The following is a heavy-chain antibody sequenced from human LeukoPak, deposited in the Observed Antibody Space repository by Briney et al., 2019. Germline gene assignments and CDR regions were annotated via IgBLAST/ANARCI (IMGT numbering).Heavy chain of an antibody. CDR3: ARLRSSGWYGRPRDYYFDY. CDR2: INHSGST. J-gene: IGHJ4*02. Sequence: SETLSLTCAVYGGSFSGYYWSWIRQPPGKGLEWIGEINHSGSTNYNPSLKSRVTISVDTSKNQFSLKLSSVTAADTAVYYCARLRSSGWYGRPRDYYFDYWGQGTLVTVSS. CDR1: GGSFSGYY. D-gene: IGHD6-19*01. V-gene: IGHV4-34*01.